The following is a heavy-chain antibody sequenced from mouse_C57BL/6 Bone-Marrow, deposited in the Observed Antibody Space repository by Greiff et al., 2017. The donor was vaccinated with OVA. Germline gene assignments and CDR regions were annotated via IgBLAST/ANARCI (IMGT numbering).Heavy chain of an antibody. Sequence: EVKLMESGPGLVKPSQSLSLTCSVTGYSITSGYYWNWIRQFPGNKLEWMGYISYDGSNNYNPSLKNRISITRDTSKNQFFLKLNSVTTEDTATYYCARGGGSARDYWGQGTTLTVSS. V-gene: IGHV3-6*01. J-gene: IGHJ2*01. CDR2: ISYDGSN. CDR1: GYSITSGYY. D-gene: IGHD3-2*02. CDR3: ARGGGSARDY.